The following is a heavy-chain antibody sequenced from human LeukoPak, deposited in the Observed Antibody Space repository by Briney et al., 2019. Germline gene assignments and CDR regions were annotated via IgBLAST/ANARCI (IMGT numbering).Heavy chain of an antibody. CDR2: VWYDATKK. V-gene: IGHV3-33*06. J-gene: IGHJ3*02. Sequence: GGSLRLSCAASGFTFSNFAMHWVRQAPGKGLEWVAIVWYDATKKYYVDSVDGRFTISRDNSKNTLCLQMNSLRAEDTAVYYCAKEPQPWLGAFDIRGQGTMVTVSS. CDR1: GFTFSNFA. D-gene: IGHD5-18*01. CDR3: AKEPQPWLGAFDI.